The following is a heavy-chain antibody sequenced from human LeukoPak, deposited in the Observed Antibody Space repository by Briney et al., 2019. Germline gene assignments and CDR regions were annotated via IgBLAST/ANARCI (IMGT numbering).Heavy chain of an antibody. J-gene: IGHJ4*02. D-gene: IGHD1-20*01. CDR1: GFTFSSYS. Sequence: GGSLRLSCAASGFTFSSYSMNWVRQAPGKGLEWVSSISTSSTYIYYADSVKGRFTISRDNAKNSLYLQMNSLRAEDTAEYYCARDPPFIIGTTFFDYWGQGTLVTVSS. CDR2: ISTSSTYI. CDR3: ARDPPFIIGTTFFDY. V-gene: IGHV3-21*01.